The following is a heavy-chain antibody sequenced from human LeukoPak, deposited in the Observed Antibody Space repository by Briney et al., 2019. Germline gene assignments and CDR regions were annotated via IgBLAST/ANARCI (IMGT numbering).Heavy chain of an antibody. Sequence: VASVKVSCKASGGTFSSYAISWVRQAPGQGLEWMGGIIPIFGTANYAQKFRGRVTITADESTSTAYKELSSLRSEDTAVYYCARGIVVVPDAFDIWGQGTMVTVSS. V-gene: IGHV1-69*13. CDR2: IIPIFGTA. CDR3: ARGIVVVPDAFDI. CDR1: GGTFSSYA. D-gene: IGHD3-22*01. J-gene: IGHJ3*02.